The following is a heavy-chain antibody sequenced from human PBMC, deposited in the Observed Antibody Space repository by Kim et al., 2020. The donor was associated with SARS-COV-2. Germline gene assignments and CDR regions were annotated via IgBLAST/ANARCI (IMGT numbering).Heavy chain of an antibody. J-gene: IGHJ6*02. V-gene: IGHV1-69*01. D-gene: IGHD3-9*01. Sequence: AQKFQGRVTITADESTSTAYMELSSLRSEDTAVYYCARDGLRYFANGMDVWGQGTTVTVSS. CDR3: ARDGLRYFANGMDV.